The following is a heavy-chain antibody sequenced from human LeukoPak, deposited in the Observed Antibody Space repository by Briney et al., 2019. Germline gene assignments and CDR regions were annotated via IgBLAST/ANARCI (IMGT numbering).Heavy chain of an antibody. CDR2: ISGSSSTI. J-gene: IGHJ4*02. V-gene: IGHV3-48*01. CDR1: GFTSSSYS. D-gene: IGHD3-22*01. CDR3: AREGFYYDSSAYYQPLDY. Sequence: GGSLRLSCAASGFTSSSYSMNWVRQAPGKGLEWVSYISGSSSTIYYADSVKGRFAISRDNAKNSLHLQMNSLRAEDTAVYYCAREGFYYDSSAYYQPLDYWGQGTLVTVSS.